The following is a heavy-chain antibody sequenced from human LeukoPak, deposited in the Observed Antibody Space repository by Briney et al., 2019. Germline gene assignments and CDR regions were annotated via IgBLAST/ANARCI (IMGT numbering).Heavy chain of an antibody. Sequence: GGSLRLSCAASGFTFSSYGMHWVRQAPGKGLEWVAVISYDGSNKYYADSVKGRFTISRDNSKNTLYLQMNSLRAEDTAVYYCAKGLVTPKRNWFDPWGQGTLVTVSS. V-gene: IGHV3-30*18. CDR2: ISYDGSNK. CDR3: AKGLVTPKRNWFDP. CDR1: GFTFSSYG. D-gene: IGHD4-11*01. J-gene: IGHJ5*02.